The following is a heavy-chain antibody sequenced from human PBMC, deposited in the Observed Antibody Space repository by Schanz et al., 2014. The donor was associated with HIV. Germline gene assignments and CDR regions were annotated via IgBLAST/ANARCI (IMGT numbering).Heavy chain of an antibody. Sequence: VQLVESGGGLVQPGRSLRLSCAASGFTFSNYGMHWVRQAPGKGLEWVAVIWYDGSDKYYADSVKGRFTISRDNSKNTVYLQMTGLRAEDTAVYYCAKTVVVVVAATHEMDVWGQGTTVTVSS. D-gene: IGHD2-15*01. CDR3: AKTVVVVVAATHEMDV. CDR1: GFTFSNYG. CDR2: IWYDGSDK. J-gene: IGHJ6*02. V-gene: IGHV3-33*06.